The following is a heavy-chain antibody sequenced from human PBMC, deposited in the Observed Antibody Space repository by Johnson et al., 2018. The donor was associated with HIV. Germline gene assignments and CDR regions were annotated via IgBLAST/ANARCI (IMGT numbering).Heavy chain of an antibody. V-gene: IGHV3-33*05. CDR1: GFTFSSYG. Sequence: QMLLVESGGGVVQPGGSLRLSCAASGFTFSSYGMHWVRQAPGKGLEWVAGISWNSHVVDYADSVKGRFTISRDNAKNSLYLQMNSLRAEDTALYYCARQGGWAFDIWGQGTMVTVSS. CDR2: ISWNSHVV. D-gene: IGHD3-16*01. CDR3: ARQGGWAFDI. J-gene: IGHJ3*02.